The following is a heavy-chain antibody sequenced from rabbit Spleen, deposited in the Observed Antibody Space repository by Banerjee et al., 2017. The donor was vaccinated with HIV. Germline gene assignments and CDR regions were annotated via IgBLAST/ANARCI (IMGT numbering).Heavy chain of an antibody. Sequence: QEQLVESGGGLVKPEGSLTLTCTASGFSFSSSYYMCWVRQAPGKGLEYIACIYADSSASTVYASWAKGRFTISKTSSTTVTLEMTSLTAADTATYFCARDRDINGFIGPFNLWGQGTLVTVS. CDR1: GFSFSSSYY. D-gene: IGHD1-1*01. CDR2: IYADSSAST. J-gene: IGHJ4*01. CDR3: ARDRDINGFIGPFNL. V-gene: IGHV1S45*01.